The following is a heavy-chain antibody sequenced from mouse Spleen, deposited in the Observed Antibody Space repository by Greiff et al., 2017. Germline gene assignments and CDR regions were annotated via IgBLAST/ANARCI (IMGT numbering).Heavy chain of an antibody. CDR3: ARPRYDYSWFAY. D-gene: IGHD2-4*01. CDR1: GFTFSSYA. V-gene: IGHV5-9-3*01. CDR2: ISSGGSYT. Sequence: EVQGVESGGGLVKPGGSLKLSCAASGFTFSSYAMSWVRQTPEKRLEWVATISSGGSYTYYPDSVKGRFTISRDNAENTLYLQMSSLRSEDTAMYYCARPRYDYSWFAYWGQGTLVTVSA. J-gene: IGHJ3*01.